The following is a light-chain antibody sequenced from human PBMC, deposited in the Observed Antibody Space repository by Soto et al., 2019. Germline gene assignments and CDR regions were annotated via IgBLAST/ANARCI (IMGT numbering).Light chain of an antibody. V-gene: IGLV2-8*01. CDR3: SSFSGSNNFGV. CDR1: SSDVGGYFY. Sequence: QSVLTQPPSASGSPGQSVTISCTGTSSDVGGYFYVSWYQQHPGKAPKLIISEVTKRPSGVPDRFSGSKSGNTASLTVSGLQAEDDADYYCSSFSGSNNFGVFGGGTKLTVL. CDR2: EVT. J-gene: IGLJ3*02.